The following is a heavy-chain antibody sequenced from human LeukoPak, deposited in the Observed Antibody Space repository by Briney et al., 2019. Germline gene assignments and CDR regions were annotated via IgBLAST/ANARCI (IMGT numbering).Heavy chain of an antibody. CDR3: AKTVPGHWYFDL. D-gene: IGHD6-19*01. V-gene: IGHV4-38-2*02. CDR2: IYHSGAT. Sequence: PSETLSLTCTVSGYSISSGYYWGWIRQPPGKGLEWIGSIYHSGATYYNPSLKSRVTISVDASKNQFSLKLSSVTAADTAVFYCAKTVPGHWYFDLWGRTTLVTVSS. J-gene: IGHJ2*01. CDR1: GYSISSGYY.